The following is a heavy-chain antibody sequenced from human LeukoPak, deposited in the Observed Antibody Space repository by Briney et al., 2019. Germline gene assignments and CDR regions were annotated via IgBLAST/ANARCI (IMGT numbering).Heavy chain of an antibody. V-gene: IGHV1-69*01. CDR3: ARISLGAIWGYYYGMDV. Sequence: SVEVSCKASGGTFSSYSISWVRQAPGQGLEWMGGIIPIFDTADYAQKFQGRVTITADESTSTAYMELSSLRSEDTAVFYCARISLGAIWGYYYGMDVWGQGTTVTVSS. D-gene: IGHD1-26*01. CDR1: GGTFSSYS. J-gene: IGHJ6*02. CDR2: IIPIFDTA.